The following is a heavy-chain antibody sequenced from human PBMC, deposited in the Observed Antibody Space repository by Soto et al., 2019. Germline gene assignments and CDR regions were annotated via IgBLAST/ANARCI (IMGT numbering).Heavy chain of an antibody. V-gene: IGHV4-39*01. CDR1: GGSITSSSYY. D-gene: IGHD1-26*01. Sequence: QLHLRESGPGLVKPSETLSLTCTVSGGSITSSSYYWGWIRNPSGKGLEWIGSIYYSGSTYYNPSINGQGTRSVDTSKNKVSLKLSSVTDADTSVYYCATQEVGGRYVYTFDPGSKGSLVKVSS. CDR2: IYYSGST. J-gene: IGHJ5*02. CDR3: ATQEVGGRYVYTFDP.